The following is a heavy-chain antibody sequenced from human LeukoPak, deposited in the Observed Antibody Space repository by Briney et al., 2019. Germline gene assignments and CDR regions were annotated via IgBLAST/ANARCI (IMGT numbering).Heavy chain of an antibody. CDR3: ARGYSSGWGPGFDY. Sequence: MTSETLSLTCTVSGGSISSYYWSWIRQPPGKGLEWIGYIYYSGSTNYNPSLKSRVTISVDTSKNQFSLKLSSVTAADTAVYYCARGYSSGWGPGFDYWGQGTLVTVSS. CDR2: IYYSGST. V-gene: IGHV4-59*08. J-gene: IGHJ4*02. D-gene: IGHD6-19*01. CDR1: GGSISSYY.